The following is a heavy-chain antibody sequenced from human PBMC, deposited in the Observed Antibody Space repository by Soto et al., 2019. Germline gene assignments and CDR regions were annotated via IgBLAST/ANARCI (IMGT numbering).Heavy chain of an antibody. Sequence: EVQLVESGGGLVQPGGSLRLSCAASGFTFSSYSMNWVRQAPGKGLEWVSYISSSSSTIYYADSVKGRFTISRDNAKNSLYLQMNSLRAEDTAVYYCARGSLLWFGTRLFDYWGQGTLVTVSS. V-gene: IGHV3-48*01. CDR1: GFTFSSYS. CDR3: ARGSLLWFGTRLFDY. CDR2: ISSSSSTI. D-gene: IGHD3-10*01. J-gene: IGHJ4*02.